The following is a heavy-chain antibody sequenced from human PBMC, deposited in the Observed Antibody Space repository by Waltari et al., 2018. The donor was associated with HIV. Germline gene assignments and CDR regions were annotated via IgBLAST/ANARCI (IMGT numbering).Heavy chain of an antibody. CDR2: INSYSGII. Sequence: DVHMVQFGGGLVQPGESLRLSCVGSGFTFDQKERDWVRQGPGKGLQWVASINSYSGIIAYAASVKGRFTISRDNAKSSLYLQMNNLKPEDTALYFCAKDVGFLTHPDSGADSWGRGTLVTVTS. J-gene: IGHJ4*02. V-gene: IGHV3-9*01. CDR3: AKDVGFLTHPDSGADS. CDR1: GFTFDQKE. D-gene: IGHD2-15*01.